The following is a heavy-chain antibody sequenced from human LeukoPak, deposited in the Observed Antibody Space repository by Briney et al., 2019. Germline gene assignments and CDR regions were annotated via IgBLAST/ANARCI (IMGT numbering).Heavy chain of an antibody. Sequence: GESLKISCKGSGYSFTSYWIGWVRQMPGKGLEWMGIIYPGDPDTRYSPSFQGQVTISADKSISTAYLQWSSLKASDTAMYYCARSGYCSSTSCPPRYYFDYWGQGTLVTVSS. D-gene: IGHD2-2*01. V-gene: IGHV5-51*01. CDR3: ARSGYCSSTSCPPRYYFDY. J-gene: IGHJ4*02. CDR2: IYPGDPDT. CDR1: GYSFTSYW.